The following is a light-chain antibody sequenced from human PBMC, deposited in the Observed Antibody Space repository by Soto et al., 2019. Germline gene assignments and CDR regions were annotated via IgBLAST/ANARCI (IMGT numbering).Light chain of an antibody. J-gene: IGKJ1*01. Sequence: EIVLTQSPGTLSLSPGEGATLSCRASQSVSSSYLAWYQQKPGQAPRLLIYGASSRATGIPDRFSGSGSGTDFTLTISRLEPEDFAVYYCQQYGRSPKTFGQGTKVEIK. V-gene: IGKV3-20*01. CDR1: QSVSSSY. CDR2: GAS. CDR3: QQYGRSPKT.